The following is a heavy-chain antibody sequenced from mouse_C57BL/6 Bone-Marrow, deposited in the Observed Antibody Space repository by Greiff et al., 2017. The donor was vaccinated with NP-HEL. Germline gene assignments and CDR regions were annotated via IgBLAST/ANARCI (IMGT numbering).Heavy chain of an antibody. CDR1: GYTFTSST. CDR3: AKGYFDY. CDR2: INPSSGYT. V-gene: IGHV1-4*01. Sequence: VMLVESGAELARPGASVKMSCKASGYTFTSSTMHWVKQRPGQGLEWIGYINPSSGYTKYNQKFKDKATLTADKSSSTAYMQLSSLTSEDSAVYYFAKGYFDYWGQGTTLTVSS. J-gene: IGHJ2*01.